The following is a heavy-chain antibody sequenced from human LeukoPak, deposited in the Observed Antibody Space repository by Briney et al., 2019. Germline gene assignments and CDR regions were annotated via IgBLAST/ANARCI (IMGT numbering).Heavy chain of an antibody. CDR2: ISSSSNTI. J-gene: IGHJ4*02. V-gene: IGHV3-48*01. CDR1: GFTFSSYS. CDR3: ASSLKWELLPLDC. Sequence: GGSLRLSCAASGFTFSSYSMNWVRQAPGKGLEWVSYISSSSNTIYYADSVKGRFTISRDNSKNTLYLQMNSLRAEDTAVYYCASSLKWELLPLDCWGQGTLVTVSS. D-gene: IGHD1-26*01.